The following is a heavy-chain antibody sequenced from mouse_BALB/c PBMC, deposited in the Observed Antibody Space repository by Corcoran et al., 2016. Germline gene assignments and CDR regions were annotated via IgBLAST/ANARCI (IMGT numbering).Heavy chain of an antibody. D-gene: IGHD1-1*01. J-gene: IGHJ3*01. CDR1: GYSFTGYY. CDR3: AISDCDGSSYGWCAY. Sequence: LVKTGASVKISCKASGYSFTGYYMHWVKQSHGKSLEWIGYISCYNGATSYNQKFKGKATFTVDTSSSTAYMQFNSLTSEDSAVYYCAISDCDGSSYGWCAYWGQGTLVTVSA. CDR2: ISCYNGAT. V-gene: IGHV1S34*01.